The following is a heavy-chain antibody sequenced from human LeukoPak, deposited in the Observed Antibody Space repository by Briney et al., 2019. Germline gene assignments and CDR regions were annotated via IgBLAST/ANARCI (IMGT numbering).Heavy chain of an antibody. V-gene: IGHV3-9*01. CDR2: ISWNSGSM. CDR1: GFTFDDYA. Sequence: PGGSLRLSCAASGFTFDDYAMHWVRQPPGKGLEWVSGISWNSGSMGYADSVKGRFTISRDNAKNSLYLQMNSLRAEDTALYYCAKDGDYYGSGFDYWGQGTLVTVSS. J-gene: IGHJ4*02. D-gene: IGHD3-10*01. CDR3: AKDGDYYGSGFDY.